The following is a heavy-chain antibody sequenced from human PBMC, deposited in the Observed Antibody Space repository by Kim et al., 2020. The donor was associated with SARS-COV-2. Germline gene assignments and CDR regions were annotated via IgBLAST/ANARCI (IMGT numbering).Heavy chain of an antibody. CDR1: GFTFSSYS. J-gene: IGHJ3*02. D-gene: IGHD3-22*01. CDR3: VRDTYYYDSSGYYTVDAFDI. Sequence: GGSLRLSCAASGFTFSSYSMNWVRQAPGKGLEWVSSISSSSSYIYYADSVKGRFTISRDNAKNSLYLQMNSLRAEDTAVYYCVRDTYYYDSSGYYTVDAFDIWGQGTMVTVSS. CDR2: ISSSSSYI. V-gene: IGHV3-21*01.